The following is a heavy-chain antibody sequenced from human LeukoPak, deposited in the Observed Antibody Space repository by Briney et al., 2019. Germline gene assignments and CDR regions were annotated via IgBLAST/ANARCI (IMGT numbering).Heavy chain of an antibody. CDR1: GFTVISNH. Sequence: GGSLRLSCAVSGFTVISNHMSWVRQAPGKGLEWVSVIYNDGNTYYTDSVKGRFTISRDNSKNTVFLQMNSLRAEDTAMYYCARDREVVTARAQMDVWGKGTTVTVSS. CDR2: IYNDGNT. J-gene: IGHJ6*04. D-gene: IGHD2-21*02. CDR3: ARDREVVTARAQMDV. V-gene: IGHV3-53*01.